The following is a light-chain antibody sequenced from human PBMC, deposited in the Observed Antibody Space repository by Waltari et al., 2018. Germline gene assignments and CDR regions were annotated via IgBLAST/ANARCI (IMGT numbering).Light chain of an antibody. CDR2: DVS. CDR1: SSDVGGYNS. Sequence: QSALTQPASVSGSPGQSITIPCTGTSSDVGGYNSVSWYQQHPGKAPKLIIFDVSNRPSGVSSRFSGSKSGNTASLTISGLQAQDEADYYCSSYISSDTLELFGGGTSLTVL. CDR3: SSYISSDTLEL. J-gene: IGLJ2*01. V-gene: IGLV2-14*03.